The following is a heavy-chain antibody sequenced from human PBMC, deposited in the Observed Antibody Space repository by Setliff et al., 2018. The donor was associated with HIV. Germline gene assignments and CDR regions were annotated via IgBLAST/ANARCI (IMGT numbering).Heavy chain of an antibody. Sequence: PGESLKISCKASGYRFTSSWIGWVRQKPGKGLEWMGIIYPYDSDAKYSPSFQGQVSISVDKSISTVYLEWSSLKASDTAMYYCARRNDYYYYDSSGQEYFQHWGHGTLVTVSS. D-gene: IGHD3-22*01. CDR3: ARRNDYYYYDSSGQEYFQH. CDR1: GYRFTSSW. J-gene: IGHJ1*01. V-gene: IGHV5-51*01. CDR2: IYPYDSDA.